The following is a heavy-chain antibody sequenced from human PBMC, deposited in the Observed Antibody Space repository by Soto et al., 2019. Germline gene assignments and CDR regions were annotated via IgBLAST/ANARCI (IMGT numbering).Heavy chain of an antibody. CDR1: GGSISSGGYY. Sequence: PSETLSLTCTVSGGSISSGGYYWSWIRQHPGKGLEWIGYIYYSGSTKYNPSLRSRVTISVDTSKNQFSLKLTSVTAADMAVYYCARIAYYYYDSSGYYFDYWGQGSLVTVSS. D-gene: IGHD3-22*01. CDR3: ARIAYYYYDSSGYYFDY. V-gene: IGHV4-61*08. CDR2: IYYSGST. J-gene: IGHJ4*02.